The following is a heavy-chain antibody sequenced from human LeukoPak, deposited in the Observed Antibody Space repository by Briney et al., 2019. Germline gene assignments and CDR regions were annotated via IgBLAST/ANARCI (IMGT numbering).Heavy chain of an antibody. Sequence: GGSLRLSCAASGFTFDDYTMHWVRHAPGKGLEWVSLISWDGGSTYYADSVKGRFTISRDNAKNTLNLQMNSLRAEDTAVYYCARDLGQYYDTSDNWFDPWGQGTLVTVSS. V-gene: IGHV3-43*01. CDR2: ISWDGGST. D-gene: IGHD3-22*01. CDR1: GFTFDDYT. CDR3: ARDLGQYYDTSDNWFDP. J-gene: IGHJ5*02.